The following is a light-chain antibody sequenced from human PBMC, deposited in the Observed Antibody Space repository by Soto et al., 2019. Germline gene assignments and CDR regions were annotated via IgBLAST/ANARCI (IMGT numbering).Light chain of an antibody. CDR3: QHCNNWPIT. V-gene: IGKV3-15*01. CDR1: QSVSSN. CDR2: GAS. Sequence: EIVLTQSPATLSVSPGESATLSCRASQSVSSNLAWYQQKPGQAPRLRIYGASTRATGFPARFSGSGSGTEFTLTISSLQSEDFAVYYCQHCNNWPITFGQGTRLEIK. J-gene: IGKJ5*01.